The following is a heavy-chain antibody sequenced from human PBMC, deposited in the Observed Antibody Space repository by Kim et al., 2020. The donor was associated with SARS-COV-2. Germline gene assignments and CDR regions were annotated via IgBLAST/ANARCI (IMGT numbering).Heavy chain of an antibody. V-gene: IGHV6-1*01. CDR3: ARDHYYGVDV. J-gene: IGHJ6*02. Sequence: VSVKGRITINPDTSKNQLSLQLNSVTPEDTAVYYCARDHYYGVDVWGQGTTVTVSS.